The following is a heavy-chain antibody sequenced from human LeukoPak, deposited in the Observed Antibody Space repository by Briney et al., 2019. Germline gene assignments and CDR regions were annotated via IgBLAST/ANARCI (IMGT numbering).Heavy chain of an antibody. D-gene: IGHD3-10*01. CDR1: GFTFSDYY. V-gene: IGHV3-11*04. Sequence: GGSLRLSCAASGFTFSDYYMSWIRQAPGKALEWVSYVSSGSSTIYYTDSVKGRFTVSRDNGKRSLYLHMNSLRAEDTAMYYCAKDGDGYYGSGSYSEYWGQGTLVTVSS. CDR2: VSSGSSTI. J-gene: IGHJ4*02. CDR3: AKDGDGYYGSGSYSEY.